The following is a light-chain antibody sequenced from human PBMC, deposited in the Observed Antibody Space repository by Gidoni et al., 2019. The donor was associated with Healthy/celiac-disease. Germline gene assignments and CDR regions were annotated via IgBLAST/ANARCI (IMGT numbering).Light chain of an antibody. CDR3: QQYNNWPRT. CDR2: GAS. J-gene: IGKJ2*01. Sequence: EIVMTQSPATLSVSPGERATLSCRASQSVSSNLAWYQQKPGQAPRLLIDGASTRATGIPARCSGSVSGTEFTLTISSLQSEDFAVYYCQQYNNWPRTFGQGTKLEIK. V-gene: IGKV3-15*01. CDR1: QSVSSN.